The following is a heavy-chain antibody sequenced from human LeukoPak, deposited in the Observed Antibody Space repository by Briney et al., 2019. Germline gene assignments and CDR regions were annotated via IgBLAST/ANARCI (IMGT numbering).Heavy chain of an antibody. J-gene: IGHJ4*02. Sequence: SETLSLTCAVYGGSFSGYYWSWIRQPPGKGLEWIGEINHSGSTNHNPSLKSRVTISVDTSKNQFSLKLSSVTAADTAVYYCARLRGRAVAGPHGWGQGTLVTVSS. V-gene: IGHV4-34*01. CDR1: GGSFSGYY. CDR2: INHSGST. D-gene: IGHD6-19*01. CDR3: ARLRGRAVAGPHG.